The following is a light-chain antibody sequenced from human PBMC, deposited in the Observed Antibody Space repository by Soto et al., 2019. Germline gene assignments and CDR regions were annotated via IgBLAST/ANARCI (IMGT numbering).Light chain of an antibody. Sequence: DIQITQPPSTLSSSVPDRVTITCRASQSLNNWLAWYQQRPGKAPKLLIYDASTLERGVPSRFSGTGSGTEFTLTISSLQPDDFATYYCQQYHRASITFGQGTRLEIK. J-gene: IGKJ5*01. CDR2: DAS. CDR3: QQYHRASIT. CDR1: QSLNNW. V-gene: IGKV1-5*01.